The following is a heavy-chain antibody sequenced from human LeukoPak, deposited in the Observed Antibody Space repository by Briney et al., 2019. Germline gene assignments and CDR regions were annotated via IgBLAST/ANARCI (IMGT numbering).Heavy chain of an antibody. CDR3: ARSSIFYFDY. CDR2: ISSSSSTI. J-gene: IGHJ4*02. CDR1: GFTFSSYA. Sequence: GGSLRLSCAASGFTFSSYAMSWVRQAPGKGLEWVSYISSSSSTIYYGDSVKGRFTISRDNAKNSLYLQMNSLRAEDTAVYYCARSSIFYFDYWGQGTLVTVSS. D-gene: IGHD6-6*01. V-gene: IGHV3-48*01.